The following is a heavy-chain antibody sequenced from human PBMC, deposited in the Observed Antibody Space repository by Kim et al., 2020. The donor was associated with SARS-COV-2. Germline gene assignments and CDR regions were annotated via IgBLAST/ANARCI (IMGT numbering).Heavy chain of an antibody. D-gene: IGHD3-22*01. J-gene: IGHJ4*02. CDR3: ARSGTYYYDSDGYYYFDH. CDR2: FSTTTGSR. V-gene: IGHV3-21*01. Sequence: GSLRLSCAASGFTFSDYSVNWVRQAPGKGLEWVSSFSTTTGSRYYADSVKGRFTISRDNAQNLLYLQMNSLRAEDTAVYYCARSGTYYYDSDGYYYFDHWGQGTLVAVSS. CDR1: GFTFSDYS.